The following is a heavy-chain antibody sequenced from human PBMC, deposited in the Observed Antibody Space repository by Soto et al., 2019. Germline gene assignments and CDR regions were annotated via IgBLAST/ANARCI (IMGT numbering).Heavy chain of an antibody. CDR2: IYYSGST. Sequence: PSETLSLTCTVSGGSISSYYWSWIRQPPGKGLEWIGYIYYSGSTYYNPSLKSRVTISVDTSKNQFSLKLSSVTAADTAVYYCARSGYYYDSSGYYPFDYWGQGTLVTVSS. CDR1: GGSISSYY. D-gene: IGHD3-22*01. V-gene: IGHV4-59*06. CDR3: ARSGYYYDSSGYYPFDY. J-gene: IGHJ4*02.